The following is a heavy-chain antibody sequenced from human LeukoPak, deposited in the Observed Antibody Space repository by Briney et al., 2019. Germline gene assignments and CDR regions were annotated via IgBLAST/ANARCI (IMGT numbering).Heavy chain of an antibody. CDR2: ISWDASGT. V-gene: IGHV3-43D*03. J-gene: IGHJ6*03. CDR1: GVHLGHYA. Sequence: GGSLTLSCAASGVHLGHYAMQWVRHPPGKGLEWVSLISWDASGTYYADTVKGRFAISRNNSKNSLSLQMNSLRPEDTALYYCAKERRGYYMDVWGKGTTVTVSS. CDR3: AKERRGYYMDV. D-gene: IGHD3-10*01.